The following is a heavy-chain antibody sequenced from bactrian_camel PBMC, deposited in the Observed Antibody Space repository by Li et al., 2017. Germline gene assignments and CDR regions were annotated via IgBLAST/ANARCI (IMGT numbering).Heavy chain of an antibody. CDR1: GYTYTR. CDR2: ISLSGGRR. V-gene: IGHV3-3*01. CDR3: AAELARRSCTNLPDRYRD. Sequence: QVQLVESGGGSVQAGGSLRLSCEVSGYTYTRVGWFRQAPGKEREGVASISLSGGRRYVADSVKGRFTISEDNSNNTVYLQMNSLKPEGTATYYCAAELARRSCTNLPDRYRDWGPGTQVTVS. D-gene: IGHD1*01. J-gene: IGHJ4*01.